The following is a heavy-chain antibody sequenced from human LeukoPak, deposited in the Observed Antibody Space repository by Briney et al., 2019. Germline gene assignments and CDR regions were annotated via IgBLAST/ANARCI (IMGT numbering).Heavy chain of an antibody. D-gene: IGHD3-22*01. CDR1: GFTFSSFS. J-gene: IGHJ3*02. Sequence: GSLRLSCAASGFTFSSFSMNWVRQAPGKGLEWVSSISSSSNYIYYADSVKGRFTMSRDNAKKSLYLQMNSLRAEDTAVYYCARAKFDSSRYYYRGFDIWGQGTMVTVSS. CDR3: ARAKFDSSRYYYRGFDI. CDR2: ISSSSNYI. V-gene: IGHV3-21*01.